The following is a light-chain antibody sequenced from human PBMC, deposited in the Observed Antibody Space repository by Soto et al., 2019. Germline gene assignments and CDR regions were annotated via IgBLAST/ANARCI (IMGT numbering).Light chain of an antibody. CDR3: QQRFRLPLT. Sequence: DIQMTQSPSSLSASVGDRVTITCRSSQSIATSLNWYQLKPGKAPKLLIYVASTLQSGVPSRFSGSGSGTDFTLTIDNLQPVDFATYSCQQRFRLPLTFGRGTKLDIK. J-gene: IGKJ4*01. CDR1: QSIATS. V-gene: IGKV1-39*01. CDR2: VAS.